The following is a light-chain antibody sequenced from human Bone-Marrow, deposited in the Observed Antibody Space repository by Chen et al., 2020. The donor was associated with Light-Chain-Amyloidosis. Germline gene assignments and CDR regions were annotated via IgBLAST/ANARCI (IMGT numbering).Light chain of an antibody. CDR1: QSISSTY. Sequence: EIVLTQPPGTLSLSPEERATLSCRASQSISSTYLAWYQQKPGQAARLLIFGPSGRATGIPDWFSGSGSGTDFTLTIRRLEPEDFAVYYCQQFAASPRTFGQGTKVEI. V-gene: IGKV3-20*01. J-gene: IGKJ1*01. CDR2: GPS. CDR3: QQFAASPRT.